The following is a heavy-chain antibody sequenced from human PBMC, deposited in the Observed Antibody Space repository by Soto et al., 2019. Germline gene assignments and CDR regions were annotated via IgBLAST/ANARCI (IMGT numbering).Heavy chain of an antibody. J-gene: IGHJ4*02. CDR3: ARDTDGLHY. V-gene: IGHV3-74*01. Sequence: EVQLVESGGGLVQPGVSLRLSCAASGLIFSNYKMHWVRQAPGKGLVWVSRINTDGSIIDYADSVKGRFTVSRDNAKNTLYLQMNSLRADDTAVYYCARDTDGLHYWGQGTLVTVSS. CDR1: GLIFSNYK. CDR2: INTDGSII.